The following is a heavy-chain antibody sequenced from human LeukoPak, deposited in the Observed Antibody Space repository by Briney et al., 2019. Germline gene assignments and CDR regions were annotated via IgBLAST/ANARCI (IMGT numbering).Heavy chain of an antibody. CDR2: SSGSGGST. D-gene: IGHD3-10*01. Sequence: GGTLRLCCAASGCTFSSYGMTWVRQAPGRGLEWVSASSGSGGSTYYADSVKGRFTISRDNSKNTLYLQMNSLRAEDTAVYYCAKEGSYYYYYYMDVWGKGTTVTISS. V-gene: IGHV3-23*01. CDR1: GCTFSSYG. J-gene: IGHJ6*03. CDR3: AKEGSYYYYYYMDV.